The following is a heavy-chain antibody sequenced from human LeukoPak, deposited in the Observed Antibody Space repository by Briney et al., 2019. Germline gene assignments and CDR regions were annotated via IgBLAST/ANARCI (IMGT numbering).Heavy chain of an antibody. J-gene: IGHJ3*02. V-gene: IGHV1-46*01. CDR3: AREALNWESLGERHAFDI. CDR2: INPSGGST. Sequence: ASVKVSCKASGYTFTSYYMHWVRQTPGQGLEWMGIINPSGGSTSYAQKFQGRVTMTRDTSTSTVYMELSSLRSEDTAVYYCAREALNWESLGERHAFDIWGQGTMVTVSS. CDR1: GYTFTSYY. D-gene: IGHD1-1*01.